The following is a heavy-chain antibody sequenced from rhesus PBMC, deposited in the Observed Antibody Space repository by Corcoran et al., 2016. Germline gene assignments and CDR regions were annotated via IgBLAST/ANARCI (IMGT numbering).Heavy chain of an antibody. CDR3: AREYSSIYGLDS. D-gene: IGHD4-23*01. V-gene: IGHV4-169*02. CDR1: GGSISRSY. Sequence: QVQLQESGPGLVKPSETLSVTCAVSGGSISRSYWSWLRQAPGQGLEWIGYIYVRGSSTNYNPSRKSRGTLSVNKSKNQLSLKLSSVTAADTAVDYWAREYSSIYGLDSWGQGVVVTVSS. J-gene: IGHJ6*01. CDR2: IYVRGSST.